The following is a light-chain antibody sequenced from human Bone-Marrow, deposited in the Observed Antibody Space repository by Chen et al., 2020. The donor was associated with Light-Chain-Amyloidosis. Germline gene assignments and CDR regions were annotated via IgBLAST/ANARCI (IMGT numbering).Light chain of an antibody. Sequence: SYELTQPPSVSVSPGQTARITCSGDDLPTRYAYWYQQKPGPAPVLVLLRDTERPSAFSGPFSCSSSGTTATLIISRGQAEVGAYYHKQSEESSGTYDVVFGGGTKLTVL. CDR3: QSEESSGTYDVV. J-gene: IGLJ2*01. CDR2: RDT. CDR1: DLPTRY. V-gene: IGLV3-25*03.